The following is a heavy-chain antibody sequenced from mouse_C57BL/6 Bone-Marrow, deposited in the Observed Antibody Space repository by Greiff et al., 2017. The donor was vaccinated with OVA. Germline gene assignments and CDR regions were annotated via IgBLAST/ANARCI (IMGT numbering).Heavy chain of an antibody. CDR2: INPYNGGT. CDR1: GYTFTDYY. D-gene: IGHD1-1*01. J-gene: IGHJ2*01. Sequence: LVKPGASVKMSCKASGYTFTDYYMNWVKQSHGKSLEWIGVINPYNGGTSYNQKFKGKATLTVDKSSSTAYMELNSLTSEDSAVYYCANYGSSFWGQGTTLTVSS. V-gene: IGHV1-19*01. CDR3: ANYGSSF.